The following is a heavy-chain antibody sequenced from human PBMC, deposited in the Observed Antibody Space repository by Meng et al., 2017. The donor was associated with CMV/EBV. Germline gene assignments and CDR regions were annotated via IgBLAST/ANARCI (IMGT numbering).Heavy chain of an antibody. Sequence: ASVKVSCKASGYTFTSYYMHWVRQAPGQGPEWMGIINPSGGSTSYAQKFQGRVTMTRDTSTSTVYMELSSLRSEDTAVYYCARESGSGSYYIHYGMDVWGQGTTVTVSS. CDR1: GYTFTSYY. D-gene: IGHD3-10*01. V-gene: IGHV1-46*01. CDR2: INPSGGST. J-gene: IGHJ6*02. CDR3: ARESGSGSYYIHYGMDV.